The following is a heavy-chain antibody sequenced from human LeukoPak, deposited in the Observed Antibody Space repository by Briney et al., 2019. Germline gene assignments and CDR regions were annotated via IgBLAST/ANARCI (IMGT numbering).Heavy chain of an antibody. CDR2: VYYSGST. CDR3: ARALNYYHTSGYFDY. V-gene: IGHV4-59*01. CDR1: GGSISSYY. D-gene: IGHD3-22*01. J-gene: IGHJ4*02. Sequence: SETLSLTCTVSGGSISSYYWSWIRQPPGKGLEWIGYVYYSGSTNYNPSLKSRVTISLDTSKNQFSLKLSSVTAADTAVYYCARALNYYHTSGYFDYWGQGTLVTVSS.